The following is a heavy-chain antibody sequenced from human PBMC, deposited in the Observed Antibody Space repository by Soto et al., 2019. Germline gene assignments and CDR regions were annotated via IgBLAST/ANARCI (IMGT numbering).Heavy chain of an antibody. Sequence: ASLKLSCKASGNSFTTYYMRWVRQAPGQGLEWMGIINPSGGRTTYAQKFQGRVTMTRDTSTSTFHMELSSLTSEDMAVYYCAGVYHYDSSGYYDYWGQGTLVTVSS. CDR1: GNSFTTYY. V-gene: IGHV1-46*01. D-gene: IGHD3-22*01. CDR2: INPSGGRT. J-gene: IGHJ4*02. CDR3: AGVYHYDSSGYYDY.